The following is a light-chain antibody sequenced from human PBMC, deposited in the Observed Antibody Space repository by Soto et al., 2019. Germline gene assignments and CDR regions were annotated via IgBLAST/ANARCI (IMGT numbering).Light chain of an antibody. J-gene: IGLJ1*01. Sequence: QSALTQPASVSGSPGQSITISCTGTSSDVGGYNYVSWYQHHPGKAPKLIIYDVTNRPSGVSNPFSGSKSGNTASLTISGLQPEDEAEDYCSSDTTSNTRQIVFGTGTKLTVL. V-gene: IGLV2-14*03. CDR3: SSDTTSNTRQIV. CDR1: SSDVGGYNY. CDR2: DVT.